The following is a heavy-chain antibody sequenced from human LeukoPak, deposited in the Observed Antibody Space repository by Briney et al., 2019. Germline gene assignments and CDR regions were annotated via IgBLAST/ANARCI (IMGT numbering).Heavy chain of an antibody. V-gene: IGHV3-30*03. CDR3: ATPPERWLHVPYYYGMDV. D-gene: IGHD5-24*01. CDR2: ISYDGSNK. J-gene: IGHJ6*02. CDR1: GFTFSSYG. Sequence: GRSLRLSCAASGFTFSSYGMHWVRQAPGKGLEWVAVISYDGSNKYYADSVKGRFTISRDNSKNTLYLQMNSLRAEDTAVYYCATPPERWLHVPYYYGMDVWGQGTTVTVSS.